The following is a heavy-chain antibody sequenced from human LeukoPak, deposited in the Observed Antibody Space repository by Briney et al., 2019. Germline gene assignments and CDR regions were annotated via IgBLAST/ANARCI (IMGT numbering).Heavy chain of an antibody. CDR1: GLTFSPDG. V-gene: IGHV3-33*06. J-gene: IGHJ4*02. Sequence: PGRCLRLSCAASGLTFSPDGMRWVRQAPGKGVEWVAVIWYDGSDKYYADSVKGRFTISRDNSKDTLYLQMNSLRVADGAVYYCAKASGGAYSPPDSWGQGTLVTVSS. CDR2: IWYDGSDK. CDR3: AKASGGAYSPPDS. D-gene: IGHD2-15*01.